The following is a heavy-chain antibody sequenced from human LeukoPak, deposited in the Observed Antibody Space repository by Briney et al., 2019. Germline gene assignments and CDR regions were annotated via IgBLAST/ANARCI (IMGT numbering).Heavy chain of an antibody. J-gene: IGHJ5*02. D-gene: IGHD3-22*01. CDR2: VNQYDSEK. Sequence: GESLTLSCTVSRFTISSYWKSWGRGAPGQGMGLVGNVNQYDSEKYYVVSVTARSTISRNNATTSLYLQMTSLRADDTAVYYRPRKLYYYDSGGSAGYAGWFDPWG. V-gene: IGHV3-7*05. CDR3: PRKLYYYDSGGSAGYAGWFDP. CDR1: RFTISSYW.